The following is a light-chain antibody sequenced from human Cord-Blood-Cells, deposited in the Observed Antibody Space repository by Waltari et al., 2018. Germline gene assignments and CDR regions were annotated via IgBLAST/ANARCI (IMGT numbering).Light chain of an antibody. CDR2: ENN. Sequence: QSVLTQPPSVSAAPGQKVTISCSGSSSNIGNNYVSWYQQLPGTAPKLLIYENNKRPSGIPDRCSGSKSGTSATLGITGLQTGDEADYYCGTWDSSLSAGEFGGGTKLTVL. V-gene: IGLV1-51*02. J-gene: IGLJ3*02. CDR1: SSNIGNNY. CDR3: GTWDSSLSAGE.